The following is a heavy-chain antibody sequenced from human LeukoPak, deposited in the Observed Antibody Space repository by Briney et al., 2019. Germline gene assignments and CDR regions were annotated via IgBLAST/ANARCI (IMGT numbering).Heavy chain of an antibody. V-gene: IGHV4-59*01. J-gene: IGHJ3*02. CDR1: GVSISNYY. D-gene: IGHD5-12*01. CDR3: ARDPSGYGGAFDI. CDR2: MYYSGST. Sequence: KPSETLSLTCTVSGVSISNYYWSWIRQPPGKGPEWIGYMYYSGSTDYNPSLKSRVTISVDTSKNQFSLKLSSVTAADTAVYYCARDPSGYGGAFDIWGQGTMVTVSS.